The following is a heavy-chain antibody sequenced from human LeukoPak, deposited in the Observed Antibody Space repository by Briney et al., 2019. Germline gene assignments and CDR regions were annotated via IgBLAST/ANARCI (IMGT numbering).Heavy chain of an antibody. J-gene: IGHJ5*02. CDR3: ARVIAVVEWGWFDP. Sequence: ASVKVSCKTSGYTFSDYYIHWIRQAPGQGLEWVGWINPNSGDTDYAQKFQGRVTVTRDTSISTAYMELGRLRSDDTAVYYCARVIAVVEWGWFDPWGQGTLVTVSS. D-gene: IGHD6-19*01. CDR2: INPNSGDT. CDR1: GYTFSDYY. V-gene: IGHV1-2*02.